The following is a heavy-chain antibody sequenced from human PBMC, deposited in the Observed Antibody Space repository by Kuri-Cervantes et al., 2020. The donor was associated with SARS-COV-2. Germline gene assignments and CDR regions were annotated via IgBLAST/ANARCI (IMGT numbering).Heavy chain of an antibody. Sequence: ASVKVSCKASGGTFSSYAISWVRQAPGQGLEWMGGISAYNGNTNYAQKLQGRVTMTTDTSTSTAYMELRSLRSDDTAVYYCARVVGIHFWSGRYFDYWGQGTLVTVSS. J-gene: IGHJ4*02. CDR2: ISAYNGNT. D-gene: IGHD3-3*02. CDR1: GGTFSSYA. V-gene: IGHV1-18*01. CDR3: ARVVGIHFWSGRYFDY.